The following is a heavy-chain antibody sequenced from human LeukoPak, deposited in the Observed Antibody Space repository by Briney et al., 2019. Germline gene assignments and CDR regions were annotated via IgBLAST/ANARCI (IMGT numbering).Heavy chain of an antibody. CDR1: GYTFTDYY. Sequence: GASVKVSCKVSGYTFTDYYMHWVQQAPGKGLEWMGLVDPEDGETIYAEKFQGRVTTTADTSTDTAYMELSSLRSEDTAVYYCATSSGYHTSNYYYYYMDVWGKGTTVTVSS. CDR2: VDPEDGET. D-gene: IGHD3-3*01. V-gene: IGHV1-69-2*01. CDR3: ATSSGYHTSNYYYYYMDV. J-gene: IGHJ6*03.